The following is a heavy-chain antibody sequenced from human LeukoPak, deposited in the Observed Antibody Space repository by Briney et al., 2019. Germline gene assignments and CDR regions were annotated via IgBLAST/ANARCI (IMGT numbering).Heavy chain of an antibody. J-gene: IGHJ4*02. CDR2: ISYDGSNK. D-gene: IGHD3-22*01. CDR1: GFTFSSYG. Sequence: GGSLRLSCAASGFTFSSYGMHWVRQAPGKGLEWVAVISYDGSNKYYADSVKGRFTISRDNSKNTLYLQMNSLRAEDTAVYYCAKDGGYHDSSAPTDWGQGTLVTVSS. V-gene: IGHV3-30*18. CDR3: AKDGGYHDSSAPTD.